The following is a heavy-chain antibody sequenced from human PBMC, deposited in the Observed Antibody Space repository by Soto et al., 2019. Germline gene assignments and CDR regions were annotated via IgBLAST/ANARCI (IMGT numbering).Heavy chain of an antibody. J-gene: IGHJ3*01. CDR3: ARVLAYCGGDCSGAFDF. CDR2: IYSGGST. CDR1: GLTVSSNY. V-gene: IGHV3-53*01. D-gene: IGHD2-21*02. Sequence: GSLWLCWAAAGLTVSSNYMPWVRQAPGWGLEWVSVIYSGGSTYYADSVKGRFTISRDNSKNTLYLQMNRLRAEDTAVYYCARVLAYCGGDCSGAFDFWGQGTMGTV.